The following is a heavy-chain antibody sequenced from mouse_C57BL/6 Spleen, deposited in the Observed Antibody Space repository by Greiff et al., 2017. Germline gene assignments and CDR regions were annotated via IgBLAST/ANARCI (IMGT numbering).Heavy chain of an antibody. CDR1: GYSITSGYY. CDR3: ARWDGNCY. V-gene: IGHV3-6*01. Sequence: ESGPGLVKPSQSLSLTCSVTGYSITSGYYWNWIRQFPGNKLEWMGYISYDGSNNYNPSLKNRISITRDTSKNQFFLKLNSVTTEDTATYYCARWDGNCYWGQGTTLTVSS. J-gene: IGHJ2*01. D-gene: IGHD2-1*01. CDR2: ISYDGSN.